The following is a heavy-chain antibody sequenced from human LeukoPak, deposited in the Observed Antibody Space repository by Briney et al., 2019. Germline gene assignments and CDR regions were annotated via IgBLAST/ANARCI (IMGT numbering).Heavy chain of an antibody. Sequence: ASVKVSCKASGYTFTGYYMHWVRQAPGQGLEWMGWINPNSGGTNYAQKFQGRVTMTRDTSISTAYMELSRLRSDDTGVYYCARYTRVIAAPTAPDYWGQGTLVTVSS. CDR3: ARYTRVIAAPTAPDY. CDR2: INPNSGGT. V-gene: IGHV1-2*02. D-gene: IGHD6-13*01. CDR1: GYTFTGYY. J-gene: IGHJ4*02.